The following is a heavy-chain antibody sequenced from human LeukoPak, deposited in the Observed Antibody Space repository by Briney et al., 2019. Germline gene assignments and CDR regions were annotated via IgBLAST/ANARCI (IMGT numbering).Heavy chain of an antibody. CDR2: INHSGST. D-gene: IGHD3-22*01. J-gene: IGHJ4*02. CDR3: ARGFYYETSAYFDY. V-gene: IGHV4-34*01. CDR1: GESFSGYY. Sequence: SETLSLTCAVYGESFSGYYWIWIRQPPGKGLEWIGEINHSGSTNYNPSLESRVTISVDTSKDQFSLKLSSVTAADTAVYYCARGFYYETSAYFDYWGQGTLVTVFS.